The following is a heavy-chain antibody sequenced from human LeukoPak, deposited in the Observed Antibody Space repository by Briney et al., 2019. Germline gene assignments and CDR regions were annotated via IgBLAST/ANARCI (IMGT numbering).Heavy chain of an antibody. Sequence: GGSLRLSCAASGFTFSSYATSWVRQAPGKGLEWVSAISGSGGSTYYADSVKGRFTISRDNSKNTLYLQMNSLRAEDTAVYYCAKVGYSSGFGMDVWGKGTTVTVSS. D-gene: IGHD6-19*01. CDR3: AKVGYSSGFGMDV. J-gene: IGHJ6*04. V-gene: IGHV3-23*01. CDR1: GFTFSSYA. CDR2: ISGSGGST.